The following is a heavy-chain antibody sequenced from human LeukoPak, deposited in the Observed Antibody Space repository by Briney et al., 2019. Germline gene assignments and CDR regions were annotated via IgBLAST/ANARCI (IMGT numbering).Heavy chain of an antibody. CDR3: ASSVVTQTDY. CDR1: GYIFSDYG. D-gene: IGHD4-23*01. V-gene: IGHV3-30*02. CDR2: IRYDGSNK. Sequence: GGSLRLSCAASGYIFSDYGMYWVRQAPGKGLEWVAFIRYDGSNKYHTESVKGRFSISRDNPKNTLHLHMNSLRAEDTAVYYCASSVVTQTDYWGQGTLVTVSS. J-gene: IGHJ4*02.